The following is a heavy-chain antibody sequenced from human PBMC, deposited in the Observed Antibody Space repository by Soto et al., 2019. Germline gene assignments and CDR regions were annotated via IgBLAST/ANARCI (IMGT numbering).Heavy chain of an antibody. CDR2: VVVGSGNT. CDR1: GFTFTSSA. CDR3: AAEATELRYFDWYNFDY. D-gene: IGHD3-9*01. V-gene: IGHV1-58*01. Sequence: ASVKVSCKASGFTFTSSAVQWVRRARGQRLEWIGWVVVGSGNTNYAQKFQERVTITRDMSTSTAYMELSSLRSEDTAVYYCAAEATELRYFDWYNFDYWGQGTLVTVSS. J-gene: IGHJ4*02.